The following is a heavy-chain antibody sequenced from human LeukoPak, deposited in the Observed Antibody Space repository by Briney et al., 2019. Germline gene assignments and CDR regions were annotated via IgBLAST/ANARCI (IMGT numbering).Heavy chain of an antibody. J-gene: IGHJ2*01. CDR1: GFTFSSYA. CDR3: AKDVPYWYFDL. CDR2: IGAGGTFT. V-gene: IGHV3-23*01. Sequence: GGSLRLSCTASGFTFSSYAMNWVRQAPGKGLEWVSGIGAGGTFTYYADSVMGRFTISRDNSKNTLYLQMNSLRADDTAVYYCAKDVPYWYFDLWGRGTRVSVSS.